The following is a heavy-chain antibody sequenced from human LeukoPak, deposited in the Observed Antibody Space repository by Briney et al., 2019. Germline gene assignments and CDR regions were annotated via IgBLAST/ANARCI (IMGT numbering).Heavy chain of an antibody. Sequence: SETLSLTCAVYGRSFSGYYWSWIRQPPGKGLEWIGEINHSGSTNYNPSLKSRVTISVDTSENQFSLKLSSVTAADTAVYYCARDLSDTAMVYYYYYMDVWGKGTTVTVSS. D-gene: IGHD5-18*01. CDR2: INHSGST. V-gene: IGHV4-34*01. CDR1: GRSFSGYY. J-gene: IGHJ6*03. CDR3: ARDLSDTAMVYYYYYMDV.